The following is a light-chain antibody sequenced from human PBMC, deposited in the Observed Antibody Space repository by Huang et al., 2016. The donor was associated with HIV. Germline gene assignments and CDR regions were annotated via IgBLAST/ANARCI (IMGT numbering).Light chain of an antibody. CDR3: QQYNNWPRT. Sequence: EIVMTQSPVTLSVSPGERATLSCRASQTISNNLVWYQQKPGQAPRLFIYGASTRATGIPARFSGSGSGTEFTLTISSLQSEDFAVYYCQQYNNWPRTFGQGTKVEIK. CDR2: GAS. CDR1: QTISNN. V-gene: IGKV3-15*01. J-gene: IGKJ1*01.